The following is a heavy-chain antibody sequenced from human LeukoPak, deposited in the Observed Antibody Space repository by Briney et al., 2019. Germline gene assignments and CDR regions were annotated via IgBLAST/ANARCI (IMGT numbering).Heavy chain of an antibody. J-gene: IGHJ4*02. Sequence: PGGSLRLSCVASGFTFEKYVMNWVRQAPGKGLEWLATIYGSGVSISYADSVKGRFTISRDNSNNTLYLQLNSIRAEDTAMYFCAKDLGWELPAEAYWGQGVLVTVSS. CDR3: AKDLGWELPAEAY. CDR2: IYGSGVSI. D-gene: IGHD1-26*01. CDR1: GFTFEKYV. V-gene: IGHV3-23*01.